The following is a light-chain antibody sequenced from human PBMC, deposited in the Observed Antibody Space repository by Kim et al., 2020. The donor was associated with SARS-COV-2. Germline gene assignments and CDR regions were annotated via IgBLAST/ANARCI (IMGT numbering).Light chain of an antibody. CDR1: QGISSY. Sequence: AIRMTQSPSSFSASTGDRVTITCRASQGISSYLAWYQQKPGKAPKLLIYAASTLQSGVPSRFSGSGSGTDFTLTISCLQSEDFATYYCQQYYSYPSFGFGPGTKVDIK. J-gene: IGKJ3*01. CDR2: AAS. V-gene: IGKV1-8*01. CDR3: QQYYSYPSFG.